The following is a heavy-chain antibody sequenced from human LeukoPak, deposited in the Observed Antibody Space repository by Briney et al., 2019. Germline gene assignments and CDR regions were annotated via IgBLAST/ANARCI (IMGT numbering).Heavy chain of an antibody. CDR1: GDSVVSNSTA. V-gene: IGHV6-1*01. D-gene: IGHD5-24*01. J-gene: IGHJ3*01. Sequence: SQTLSLTCVISGDSVVSNSTACNWIRQSPSRGLEWLGRTYYRSKWYNDYAVSVKSRITINPDTSKNQFSLQLNSVTPEETAVYYCARGGQGDGYSADEAFDFWGQGTMVTVS. CDR2: TYYRSKWYN. CDR3: ARGGQGDGYSADEAFDF.